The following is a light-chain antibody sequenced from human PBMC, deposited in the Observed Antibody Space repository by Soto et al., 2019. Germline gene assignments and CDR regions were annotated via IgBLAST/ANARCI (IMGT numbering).Light chain of an antibody. CDR1: QTVNGW. Sequence: GDRVTITCRASQTVNGWLAWYQQKPGKAPNLLIHDVSALASGVPSRFSGSGSGTEFTLTISSLQSEDFALYYCQQYQNLWTFGQGTKVDI. J-gene: IGKJ1*01. CDR3: QQYQNLWT. CDR2: DVS. V-gene: IGKV1-5*03.